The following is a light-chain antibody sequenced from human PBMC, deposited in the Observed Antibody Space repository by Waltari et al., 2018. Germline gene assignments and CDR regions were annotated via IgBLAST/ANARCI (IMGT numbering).Light chain of an antibody. Sequence: SYVLTQPPSVSVSPGKTARITCGGHNLGTRTVHWYQQKPGRAPVLFIRYDSTRPSGIPGRFAASDSGNTATLTISRVEAGDEADYYCQVWHTTSDPYVVFGGGTKLTVL. CDR2: YDS. V-gene: IGLV3-21*04. J-gene: IGLJ2*01. CDR1: NLGTRT. CDR3: QVWHTTSDPYVV.